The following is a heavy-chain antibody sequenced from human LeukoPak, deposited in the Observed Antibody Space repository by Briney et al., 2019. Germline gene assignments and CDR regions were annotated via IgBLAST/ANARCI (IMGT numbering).Heavy chain of an antibody. J-gene: IGHJ4*02. CDR3: AREWSTVTAMAPDPLDY. Sequence: GGSLRLSCAASGFTFSSYSMNWVRQAPGKGLEWVSSISSSSSYIYYADSVKGRFTISRDNAKNSLYLQMNSLRAEDTAVYYCAREWSTVTAMAPDPLDYWGQGTLVTVSS. V-gene: IGHV3-21*01. CDR2: ISSSSSYI. D-gene: IGHD5-18*01. CDR1: GFTFSSYS.